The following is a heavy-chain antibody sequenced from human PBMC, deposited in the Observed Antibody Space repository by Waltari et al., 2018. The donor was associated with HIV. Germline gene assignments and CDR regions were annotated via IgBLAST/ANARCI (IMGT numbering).Heavy chain of an antibody. Sequence: EVQLVESGGGLVQPGGPLGPSCAAFGFTFTDHWMTWVRQAPGKGLEWVANIKQDGSQKYYVDSVKGRFTISRDNAKNALYLQMNSLGAEDTAVYYCVRSVGGNSAYWGQGTLVTVSS. CDR1: GFTFTDHW. J-gene: IGHJ4*02. CDR2: IKQDGSQK. V-gene: IGHV3-7*01. D-gene: IGHD2-21*02. CDR3: VRSVGGNSAY.